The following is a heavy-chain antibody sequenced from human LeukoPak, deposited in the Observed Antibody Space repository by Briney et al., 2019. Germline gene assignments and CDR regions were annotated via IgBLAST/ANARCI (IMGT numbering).Heavy chain of an antibody. CDR3: ARGSYTRKITAGYYYYYGMDV. CDR1: GGSISSYY. Sequence: SETLSLTCTVSGGSISSYYWSWLRQPPGKGLEWIGEINHSGSTNYNPSLKSRVTISVDTSKNQFSLKLSSVTAADTAVYYCARGSYTRKITAGYYYYYGMDVWGQGTTVTVSS. CDR2: INHSGST. V-gene: IGHV4-34*01. D-gene: IGHD1-20*01. J-gene: IGHJ6*02.